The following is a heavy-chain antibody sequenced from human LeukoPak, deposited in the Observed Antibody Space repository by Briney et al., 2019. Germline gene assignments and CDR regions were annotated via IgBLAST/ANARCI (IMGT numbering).Heavy chain of an antibody. CDR3: ARSDGYGLVGI. Sequence: SETLSLTCSVSGVSVSSGSNYWGWIRQPPGKTLEWIGSIYSSGSTYYNPSLKSRVLILIDTAKSHFSLNLSSVTAADTAVYYCARSDGYGLVGIWGQGTMVTVSS. V-gene: IGHV4-39*07. D-gene: IGHD3-10*01. CDR2: IYSSGST. CDR1: GVSVSSGSNY. J-gene: IGHJ3*02.